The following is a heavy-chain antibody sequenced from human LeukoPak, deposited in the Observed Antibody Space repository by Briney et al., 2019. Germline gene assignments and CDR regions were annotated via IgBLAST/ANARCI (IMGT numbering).Heavy chain of an antibody. CDR3: ARSITMIDFVIFDY. D-gene: IGHD3-22*01. CDR1: GFTFSSYA. Sequence: GGSLRLSCAASGFTFSSYAMSWVRQAPGKGLEWVSAISGSGGSTYYADSVKGRFTISRDNSKNTLYLQMNSLRAEDTAVYYCARSITMIDFVIFDYWGQGTLVTVSS. J-gene: IGHJ4*02. CDR2: ISGSGGST. V-gene: IGHV3-23*01.